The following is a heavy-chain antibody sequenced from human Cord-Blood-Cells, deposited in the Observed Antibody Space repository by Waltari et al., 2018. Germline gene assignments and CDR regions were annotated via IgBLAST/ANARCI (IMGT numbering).Heavy chain of an antibody. CDR2: INSDGSST. J-gene: IGHJ3*02. CDR3: ARGSNRWELDAFDI. Sequence: EVQLVESGGGLVQPGGSPRLSCAAAGFTLSRYWTLWVGNAPGKGLVWVSRINSDGSSTSYADSVKGRFTISRDNAKNTLYLQMNSLRAEDTAVYYCARGSNRWELDAFDIWGQGTMVTVSS. V-gene: IGHV3-74*01. CDR1: GFTLSRYW. D-gene: IGHD1-26*01.